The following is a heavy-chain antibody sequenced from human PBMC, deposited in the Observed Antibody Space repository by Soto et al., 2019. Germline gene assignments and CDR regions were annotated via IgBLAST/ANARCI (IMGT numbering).Heavy chain of an antibody. D-gene: IGHD6-19*01. CDR3: ARGNGQWLVDDAFDI. CDR2: INHSGST. V-gene: IGHV4-34*01. CDR1: GGSFSGYY. J-gene: IGHJ3*02. Sequence: SETLSLTCAVYGGSFSGYYWSWIRQPPGKGLEWIGEINHSGSTNYNPSLKSRVTISVDTSKNQFSLKLSSVTAADTAVYYCARGNGQWLVDDAFDIWGQGTMVTVSS.